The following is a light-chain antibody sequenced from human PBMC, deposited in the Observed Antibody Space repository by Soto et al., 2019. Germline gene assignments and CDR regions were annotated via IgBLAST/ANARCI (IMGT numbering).Light chain of an antibody. Sequence: LTQPASGSAYPGQSITKTCTGTSSDVGGYNYVSWYQQHPGKAPKLMIYDVSDRPSGVSNRFSGSKSGNTASLTISGLQAEDEADYSCGSYMNRGTLDTFGTATKVTV. CDR3: GSYMNRGTLDT. V-gene: IGLV2-14*01. CDR1: SSDVGGYNY. CDR2: DVS. J-gene: IGLJ1*01.